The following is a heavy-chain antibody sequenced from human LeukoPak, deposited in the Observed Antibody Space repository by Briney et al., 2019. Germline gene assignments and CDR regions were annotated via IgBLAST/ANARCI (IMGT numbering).Heavy chain of an antibody. D-gene: IGHD6-19*01. CDR3: ARGNSVAGMDISY. Sequence: GGSLRLSCAASGFTFSTYSMNWVRQAPGKGLEWVSSISSSSGYIYYADSVKGRFTISRDNAKNSLYLQMNSLRAEDTAVYYCARGNSVAGMDISYWGQGTLVTVSS. CDR2: ISSSSGYI. V-gene: IGHV3-21*01. J-gene: IGHJ4*02. CDR1: GFTFSTYS.